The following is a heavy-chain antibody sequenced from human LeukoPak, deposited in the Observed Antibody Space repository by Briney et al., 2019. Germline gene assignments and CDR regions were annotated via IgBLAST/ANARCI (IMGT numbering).Heavy chain of an antibody. CDR2: INPNNGGT. V-gene: IGHV1-2*02. J-gene: IGHJ2*01. D-gene: IGHD7-27*01. Sequence: ASVKVSCKASGYTFIDNYMHWIRQAPGQGLEWMGWINPNNGGTKSAQKFQGRVTLTRDSSIRTAYMELSRLTSDDTAVYFCARGAPSGSYWYFDLWGPGTLVTVSS. CDR3: ARGAPSGSYWYFDL. CDR1: GYTFIDNY.